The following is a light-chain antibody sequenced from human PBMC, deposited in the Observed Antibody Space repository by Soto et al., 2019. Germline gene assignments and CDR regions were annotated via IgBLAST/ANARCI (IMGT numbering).Light chain of an antibody. CDR3: QQYNNWPWT. Sequence: EIVMTQSPATLSVSPGERATVSCRASQSVSSNLAWYQQKPGQAPRLLIYGASTRATGIPARFSGSGSGTEFTLTIGSLQSEDFAVYYCQQYNNWPWTFGQGTKLEI. CDR1: QSVSSN. J-gene: IGKJ2*01. V-gene: IGKV3-15*01. CDR2: GAS.